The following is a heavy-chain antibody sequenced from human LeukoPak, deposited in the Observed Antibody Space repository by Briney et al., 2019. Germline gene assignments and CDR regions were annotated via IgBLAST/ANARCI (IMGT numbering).Heavy chain of an antibody. J-gene: IGHJ4*02. CDR3: ARDGPIAVAGTENYFDY. D-gene: IGHD6-19*01. CDR1: GFTFSSYW. V-gene: IGHV3-7*01. CDR2: IKQDGSEK. Sequence: GGSLRLSCAASGFTFSSYWMSWVRQAPGKGLEWVANIKQDGSEKYYVDSVKGRFTISRDNAKNSLYLQMNSLRAEDTAVYYCARDGPIAVAGTENYFDYWGQGTLVTVSS.